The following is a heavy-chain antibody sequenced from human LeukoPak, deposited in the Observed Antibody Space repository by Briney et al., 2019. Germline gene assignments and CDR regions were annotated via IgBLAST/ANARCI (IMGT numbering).Heavy chain of an antibody. CDR1: GFTFSSNY. J-gene: IGHJ4*02. V-gene: IGHV3-53*01. D-gene: IGHD3-22*01. CDR2: IYSGGST. CDR3: ARGPSTYYDSSGRPFDY. Sequence: PGGSLRLSCAASGFTFSSNYMSWVRQAPGKGLEWVSVIYSGGSTYYADSVKGRFTISRDNSKNTLYLQMNSLRAEDTAVYYCARGPSTYYDSSGRPFDYWGQGTLVTVSS.